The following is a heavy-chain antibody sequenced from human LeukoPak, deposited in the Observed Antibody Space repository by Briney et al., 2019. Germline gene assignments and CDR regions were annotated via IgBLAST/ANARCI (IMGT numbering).Heavy chain of an antibody. J-gene: IGHJ4*02. CDR2: INHSGST. Sequence: SETLSLTCAVYGGSFSGYYWSWIRQPPGKGLEWIGEINHSGSTNYNPSLKSQVTISVDTSKSQFSLRLTSMTAADTAVYYCARIFDSWGQGILVTVSS. CDR3: ARIFDS. V-gene: IGHV4-34*01. CDR1: GGSFSGYY.